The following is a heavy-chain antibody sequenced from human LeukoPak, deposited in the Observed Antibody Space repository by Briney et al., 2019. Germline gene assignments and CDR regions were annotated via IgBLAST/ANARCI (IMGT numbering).Heavy chain of an antibody. V-gene: IGHV3-7*01. CDR1: GFTFNNYW. Sequence: RTGGSLKLSCAASGFTFNNYWMSWVRQAPGKGLEWVANIKQDGSEKYYVDSVKGRFTISRDNAKNLLSLQMNSLRAEDTAVYYCARDGSEYYDSSGYLDYWGQGTLVTVSS. CDR2: IKQDGSEK. CDR3: ARDGSEYYDSSGYLDY. D-gene: IGHD3-22*01. J-gene: IGHJ4*02.